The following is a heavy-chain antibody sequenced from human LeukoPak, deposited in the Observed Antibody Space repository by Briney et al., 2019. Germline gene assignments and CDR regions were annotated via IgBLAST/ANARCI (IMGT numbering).Heavy chain of an antibody. CDR2: MNPNSGNT. CDR3: ATDVLGYYYDSSGEGDFDY. J-gene: IGHJ4*02. D-gene: IGHD3-22*01. Sequence: ASVKVSCKASGYTFTSYDINWVRQATGQGLEWMGWMNPNSGNTGYAQKFQGRVTMTEDTSTDTAYMELSSLRSEDTAVYYCATDVLGYYYDSSGEGDFDYWGQGTLVTVSS. CDR1: GYTFTSYD. V-gene: IGHV1-8*01.